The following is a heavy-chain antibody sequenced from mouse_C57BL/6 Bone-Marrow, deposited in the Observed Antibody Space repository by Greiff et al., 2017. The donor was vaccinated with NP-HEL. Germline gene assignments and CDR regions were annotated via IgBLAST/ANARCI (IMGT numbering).Heavy chain of an antibody. CDR2: FGPGSGST. CDR1: GYTFTDYY. D-gene: IGHD1-1*01. J-gene: IGHJ1*03. CDR3: ARPHYYGSSYCWYFDV. V-gene: IGHV1-77*01. Sequence: VQLQQSGAELVKPGASVKISCKASGYTFTDYYINWVKQRPGQGLEWIGKFGPGSGSTYYIEKFKGKATLPADNSSSTAYMQLRSLTSEDSAVYFCARPHYYGSSYCWYFDVWGTGTTVTVSS.